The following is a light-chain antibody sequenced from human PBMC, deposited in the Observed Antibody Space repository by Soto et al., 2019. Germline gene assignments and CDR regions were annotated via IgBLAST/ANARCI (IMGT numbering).Light chain of an antibody. CDR1: HTISSSY. Sequence: EIGLTQSPGTLSLAPGDRATRSCMASHTISSSYLAWYQQKPGQAPRLLMYGISRRATGIPDRFSGSGSGKHFALTLTRLEPEDYAVYYCQQYLTSSPRTCRQGTKVDIK. CDR3: QQYLTSSPRT. CDR2: GIS. V-gene: IGKV3-20*01. J-gene: IGKJ1*01.